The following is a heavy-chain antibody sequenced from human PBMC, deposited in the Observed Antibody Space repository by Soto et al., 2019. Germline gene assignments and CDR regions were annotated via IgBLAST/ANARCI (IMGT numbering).Heavy chain of an antibody. Sequence: PSETLSLTCTVSGGSISSGGYYWSWIRQHPGKGLEWIGYIYYSGSTYYNPSLKSRVTISVDTSKNQFSLKLSSVTAADTAVYYCARDQEDCSSTSCYGNFDYWGHGTLVTVSS. CDR2: IYYSGST. D-gene: IGHD2-2*01. CDR3: ARDQEDCSSTSCYGNFDY. J-gene: IGHJ4*01. CDR1: GGSISSGGYY. V-gene: IGHV4-31*03.